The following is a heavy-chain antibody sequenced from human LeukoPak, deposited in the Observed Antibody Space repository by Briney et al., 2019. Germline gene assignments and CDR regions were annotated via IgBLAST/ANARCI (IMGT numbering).Heavy chain of an antibody. CDR2: IYYSGST. J-gene: IGHJ5*02. CDR1: GGSISSYY. D-gene: IGHD3-10*01. V-gene: IGHV4-59*12. CDR3: ARLNTYYYGSGSYLVWFDP. Sequence: SETLSLTCTVSGGSISSYYWSWIRQPPGKGLEWIGYIYYSGSTNYNPSLKSRVTISVDTSKNQFSLRLSSVTAADTAVYYCARLNTYYYGSGSYLVWFDPWGQGTLVTVSS.